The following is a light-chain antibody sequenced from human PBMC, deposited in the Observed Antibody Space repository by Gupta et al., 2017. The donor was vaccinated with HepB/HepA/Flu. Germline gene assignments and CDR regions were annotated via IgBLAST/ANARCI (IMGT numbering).Light chain of an antibody. CDR2: KAS. Sequence: DIQMTQSPSTLSASVGDRVTIPCRASQSISSWLAWYQQKPGKAPKLLIYKASSLESGVPSRFRGSGSGTEFTLTISSLQPDDFATYYCHQDNSSPWTFGQGTKVEIK. CDR3: HQDNSSPWT. J-gene: IGKJ1*01. V-gene: IGKV1-5*03. CDR1: QSISSW.